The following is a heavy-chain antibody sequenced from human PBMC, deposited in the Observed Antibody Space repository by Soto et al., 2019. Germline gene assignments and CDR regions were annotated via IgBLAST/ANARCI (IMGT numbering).Heavy chain of an antibody. CDR1: GFTFGSYA. Sequence: QVQLVESGGGVVQPARSLRLSCAASGFTFGSYAMHWVRQAPSKGLEWVAVISYDGSNRYYANSVKGRFTISRDNSNNTLYLHMDSLRADDTATYYCAKKPGNVPDHRTYLDYWGQGALVTVSS. D-gene: IGHD1-1*01. V-gene: IGHV3-30-3*02. J-gene: IGHJ4*02. CDR2: ISYDGSNR. CDR3: AKKPGNVPDHRTYLDY.